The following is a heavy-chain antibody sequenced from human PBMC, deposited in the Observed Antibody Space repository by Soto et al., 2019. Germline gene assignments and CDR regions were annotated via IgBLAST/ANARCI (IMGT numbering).Heavy chain of an antibody. CDR1: GYTFTGYY. Sequence: ASVKVSCKASGYTFTGYYMHWVRQAPGQGLEWMGWINPNSGGTNYAQKFQGWVTMTRDTSISTAYMELSRLRSDDTAVYYWARSPGDTAMVDYYYYYMDVWGKGTTVTVSS. D-gene: IGHD5-18*01. V-gene: IGHV1-2*04. CDR3: ARSPGDTAMVDYYYYYMDV. J-gene: IGHJ6*03. CDR2: INPNSGGT.